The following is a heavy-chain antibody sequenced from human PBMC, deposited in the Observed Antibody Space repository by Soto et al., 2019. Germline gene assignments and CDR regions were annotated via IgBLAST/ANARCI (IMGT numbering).Heavy chain of an antibody. CDR3: ARGIMMAYYFDY. V-gene: IGHV3-30-3*01. D-gene: IGHD3-16*01. CDR1: GFTFSSYA. J-gene: IGHJ4*02. Sequence: QVQLVESGGGVVQPGRSLRLSCAASGFTFSSYAMHWVRQAPGKGLEWVAVISYDGSNKYYADSVKGRFTISRDNSKNTLYLQMTSLRAEDTAVYYCARGIMMAYYFDYWGQGTLVTVSS. CDR2: ISYDGSNK.